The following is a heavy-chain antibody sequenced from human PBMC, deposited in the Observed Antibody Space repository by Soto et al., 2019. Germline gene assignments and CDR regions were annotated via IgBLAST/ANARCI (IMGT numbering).Heavy chain of an antibody. CDR2: IFYSGST. D-gene: IGHD3-16*02. J-gene: IGHJ4*02. V-gene: IGHV4-61*01. CDR3: ARLGYDNVWGTYRPPDY. Sequence: PSETLSLTCTVSGGSVSSGSYCWSWIRQPPGKGLEWIGYIFYSGSTDYNPSLKSRVTISVDTSKNQFSLQLTSVTAADTAVYYCARLGYDNVWGTYRPPDYWGQGALVTVSS. CDR1: GGSVSSGSYC.